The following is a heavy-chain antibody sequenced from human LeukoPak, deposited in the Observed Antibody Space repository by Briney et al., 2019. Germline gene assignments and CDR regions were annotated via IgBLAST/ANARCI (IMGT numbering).Heavy chain of an antibody. D-gene: IGHD2-21*02. CDR1: GFTFSSYA. CDR3: AKDRRCYLPAGGGGCYSGFDP. Sequence: PGGSLRLSCAASGFTFSSYAMSWVRQAPGKGLEWVSAISGSGGSTYYADSVKGRFTISRDNSKNTLYLQMNSLRAEDTAVYYCAKDRRCYLPAGGGGCYSGFDPWGQGTLVTVSS. V-gene: IGHV3-23*01. CDR2: ISGSGGST. J-gene: IGHJ5*02.